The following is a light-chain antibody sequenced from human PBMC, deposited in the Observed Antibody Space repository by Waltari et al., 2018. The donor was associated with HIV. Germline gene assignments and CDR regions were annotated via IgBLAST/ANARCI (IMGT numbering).Light chain of an antibody. V-gene: IGKV1-8*01. CDR2: AAS. CDR3: QQYYNYPYT. CDR1: QGISNY. Sequence: AIRMTQSPSSFSASTGDRVTITCRASQGISNYLAWYQQQPGKAPKLLIYAASTLQTGIPSRFSGSGSGTDFTLTISCLQSEDVATYYCQQYYNYPYTFGQGTKLEIK. J-gene: IGKJ2*01.